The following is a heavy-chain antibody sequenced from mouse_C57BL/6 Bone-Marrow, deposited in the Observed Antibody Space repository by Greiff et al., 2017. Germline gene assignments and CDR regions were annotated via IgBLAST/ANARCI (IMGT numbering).Heavy chain of an antibody. Sequence: VQLQQSGAELVKPGASVKLSCKASGYTFTSYWMHWVKQRPGQGLEWIGMIHPNSGSTNYNEKFKRKATLTVDKSSSPAYMQLSSLTSEDSAVYYCARYSNFYYAMDYWGQGTSVTVSS. CDR1: GYTFTSYW. CDR2: IHPNSGST. J-gene: IGHJ4*01. CDR3: ARYSNFYYAMDY. D-gene: IGHD2-5*01. V-gene: IGHV1-64*01.